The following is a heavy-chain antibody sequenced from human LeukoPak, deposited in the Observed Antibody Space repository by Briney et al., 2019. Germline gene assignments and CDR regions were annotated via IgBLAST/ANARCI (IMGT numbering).Heavy chain of an antibody. J-gene: IGHJ4*02. CDR1: GVSISGYY. V-gene: IGHV4-59*01. CDR3: ARGGLVAAGCFDY. CDR2: IYYSGSS. Sequence: PSETLSLTCTVSGVSISGYYWSWIRQPPGKGLEWIGYIYYSGSSNYNPSLKNRVTISVDTSKNQFSLKLSSVTAADTAVYYCARGGLVAAGCFDYWGQGTLVTVSS. D-gene: IGHD6-13*01.